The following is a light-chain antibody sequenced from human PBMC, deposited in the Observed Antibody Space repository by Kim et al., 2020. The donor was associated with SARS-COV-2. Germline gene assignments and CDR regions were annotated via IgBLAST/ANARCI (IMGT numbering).Light chain of an antibody. Sequence: ENVLTQSPGTMALSPGERATLSCRASQSVRNNYVAWYQQTPGQAPRLLIYGASNRATGIPDRFSGSGSGTDFTLTVSRLEPEDFALYYCQAYGCSPMITFGQGTRLEIK. V-gene: IGKV3-20*01. J-gene: IGKJ5*01. CDR3: QAYGCSPMIT. CDR2: GAS. CDR1: QSVRNNY.